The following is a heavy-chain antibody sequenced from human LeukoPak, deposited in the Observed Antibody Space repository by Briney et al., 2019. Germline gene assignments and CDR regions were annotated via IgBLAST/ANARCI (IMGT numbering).Heavy chain of an antibody. Sequence: GGSLRLSCAASGFTFSNYNMNWVRQAPGKGLEWVSYISSSTTTIYSADSVKGRFTISRDNAKNSLYLQMNSLRADDTAVYYCARGGGDPLDYWGQGTLVTVSS. J-gene: IGHJ4*02. V-gene: IGHV3-48*04. D-gene: IGHD2-21*02. CDR1: GFTFSNYN. CDR2: ISSSTTTI. CDR3: ARGGGDPLDY.